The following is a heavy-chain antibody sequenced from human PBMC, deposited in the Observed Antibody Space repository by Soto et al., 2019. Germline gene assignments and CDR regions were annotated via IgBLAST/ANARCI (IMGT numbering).Heavy chain of an antibody. V-gene: IGHV4-30-4*01. CDR1: GGSISSGDYY. J-gene: IGHJ4*02. Sequence: QVQLQESGPGLVKPSQTLSLTCTVSGGSISSGDYYWSWIRQPPGKGLEWIGYIYYSGSTYYNPSLKSRVTISVDTSKNQFSLKLSSVTAADTAVYYCARANSIVEYSGSYRRRYYFDYWGQGTLVTVSS. CDR3: ARANSIVEYSGSYRRRYYFDY. CDR2: IYYSGST. D-gene: IGHD1-26*01.